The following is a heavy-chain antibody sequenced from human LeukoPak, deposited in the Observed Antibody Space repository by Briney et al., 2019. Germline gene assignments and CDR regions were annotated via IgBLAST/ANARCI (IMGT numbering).Heavy chain of an antibody. J-gene: IGHJ4*02. D-gene: IGHD3-9*01. CDR3: ARLGLDILNAY. CDR1: GGSISSSSYY. V-gene: IGHV4-39*01. CDR2: IYYSGST. Sequence: PSETLSLTCTVSGGSISSSSYYWGWIRQPPGRGLEWIGSIYYSGSTYYHPSLTSRVTISVDTSKNQFSLKLSSVTAADTAVYYCARLGLDILNAYWGQGTLVTVSS.